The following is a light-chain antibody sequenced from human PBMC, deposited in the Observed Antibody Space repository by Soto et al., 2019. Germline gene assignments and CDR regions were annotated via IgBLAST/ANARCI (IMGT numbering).Light chain of an antibody. CDR3: QQYYSFPPT. CDR2: SAS. J-gene: IGKJ1*01. V-gene: IGKV1-9*01. CDR1: QGISNS. Sequence: DVQLTQSPSFMSLSAGDRVTITCRASQGISNSLAWYQQKPGKAPKLLIYSASTLQSGVPSRFSGGFSGTEFTLTISSLQPEDFATYYCQQYYSFPPTFGQGTKVEIK.